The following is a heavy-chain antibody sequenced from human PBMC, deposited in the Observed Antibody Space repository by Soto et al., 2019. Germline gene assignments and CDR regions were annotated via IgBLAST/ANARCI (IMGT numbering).Heavy chain of an antibody. J-gene: IGHJ4*02. Sequence: PSEMQSHTYAVVGGNCSGYCGSWISQPPGKGLEWIGEINHSGSTNYNPSLKSRVTISVDTSKNQFSLKLSSVTAADTAGYYCARVADGIRISPTVSAYRGKGTLVP. CDR1: GGNCSGYC. D-gene: IGHD4-17*01. CDR2: INHSGST. V-gene: IGHV4-34*01. CDR3: ARVADGIRISPTVSAY.